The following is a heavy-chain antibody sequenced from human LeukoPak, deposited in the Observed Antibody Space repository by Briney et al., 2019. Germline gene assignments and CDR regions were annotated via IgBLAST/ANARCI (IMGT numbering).Heavy chain of an antibody. J-gene: IGHJ4*02. CDR1: GFTFSSYW. Sequence: GGSLRLSCAASGFTFSSYWMSWVRQAPGKGLEWVANIKQDGSEKYYVDSVKGRFTISRDNAKNSLYLQMNSLRAEDTAVYYCAKDGSYDSSGYYAQPSDYWGQGTLVTVSS. CDR2: IKQDGSEK. V-gene: IGHV3-7*03. CDR3: AKDGSYDSSGYYAQPSDY. D-gene: IGHD3-22*01.